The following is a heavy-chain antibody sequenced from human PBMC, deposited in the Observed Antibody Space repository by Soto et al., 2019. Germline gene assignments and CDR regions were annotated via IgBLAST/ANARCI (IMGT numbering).Heavy chain of an antibody. CDR2: IYYSGST. CDR3: ARDLNSSGRIDAFDI. V-gene: IGHV4-31*03. D-gene: IGHD6-19*01. CDR1: GGSISSGGYY. J-gene: IGHJ3*02. Sequence: SETLSLTCTVSGGSISSGGYYWSWIRQHPGKGLEWIGYIYYSGSTYYNPSLKSRVTISVDTSKNQFSLKLSSVTAADTAVYYCARDLNSSGRIDAFDIWGQGTMVTVSS.